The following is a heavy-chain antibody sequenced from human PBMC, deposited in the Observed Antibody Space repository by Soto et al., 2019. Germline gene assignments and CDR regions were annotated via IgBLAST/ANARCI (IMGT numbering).Heavy chain of an antibody. V-gene: IGHV3-23*01. Sequence: PGGSLRLSCAASGFSFGSYALSWVRQAPGKGLEWVSTISGSDGKTFYADSEKGRFSISRDTSQSTLYLQMNSLRADDTAMYYCARWSYLDYWGQGTRVTVSS. D-gene: IGHD3-3*01. CDR1: GFSFGSYA. CDR3: ARWSYLDY. CDR2: ISGSDGKT. J-gene: IGHJ4*02.